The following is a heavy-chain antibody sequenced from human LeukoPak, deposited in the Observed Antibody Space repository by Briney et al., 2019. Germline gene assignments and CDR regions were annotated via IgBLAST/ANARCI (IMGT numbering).Heavy chain of an antibody. V-gene: IGHV3-74*01. CDR1: GFTFSSYW. CDR2: INSDGSST. J-gene: IGHJ4*02. D-gene: IGHD3-10*01. Sequence: GGSLRLSCAASGFTFSSYWMHWVRQAPGKGLVWVSRINSDGSSTSYADSVKGRFTISRDNAKNTLYLQMNSLRAEDTAVYYCARGFGQLRFGELLHYDYWGQGTLVTVSS. CDR3: ARGFGQLRFGELLHYDY.